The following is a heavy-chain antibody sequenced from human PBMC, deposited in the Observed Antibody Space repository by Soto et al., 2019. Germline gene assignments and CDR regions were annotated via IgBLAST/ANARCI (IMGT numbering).Heavy chain of an antibody. CDR2: INHSGST. V-gene: IGHV4-34*01. CDR3: AVTLVRGVRDWFDT. Sequence: LSLTCAVYGGSFSGYYWSWIRQPPGKGLEWIGEINHSGSTNYNPSLKSRVTISVDTSKNQFSLKLSSVTAADTAVYYCAVTLVRGVRDWFDTWGQGTLVTVSS. CDR1: GGSFSGYY. J-gene: IGHJ5*02. D-gene: IGHD3-10*01.